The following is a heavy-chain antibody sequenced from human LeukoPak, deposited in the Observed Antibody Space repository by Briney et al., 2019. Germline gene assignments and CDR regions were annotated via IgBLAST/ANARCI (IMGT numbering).Heavy chain of an antibody. D-gene: IGHD1-26*01. CDR3: ARGRTGSYFPFDC. CDR2: IYYSGST. V-gene: IGHV4-59*01. CDR1: GGSISSYY. J-gene: IGHJ4*02. Sequence: SETLSLTCTVSGGSISSYYWSWIRQPPGKGLEWIGYIYYSGSTNYNPSLKSRVTISVDTSKNQFSLKLSSVTAADTAVYYCARGRTGSYFPFDCWGQGTLVTVSS.